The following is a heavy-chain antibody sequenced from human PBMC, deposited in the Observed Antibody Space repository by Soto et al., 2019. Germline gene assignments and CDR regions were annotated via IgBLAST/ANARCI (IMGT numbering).Heavy chain of an antibody. D-gene: IGHD6-19*01. Sequence: QITLKESGPTLVKPTQTLTLTCTFSGFSLSTSGVGVGWIRQPPGKALEWLALIYWNDDKRYSPSLKSRLTITNDTSKNQVVLTMTTLDPVVTATYFCEKRQGQGQCLVLRQVDWFDTWGQGTLVTVSS. J-gene: IGHJ5*02. CDR2: IYWNDDK. CDR1: GFSLSTSGVG. V-gene: IGHV2-5*01. CDR3: EKRQGQGQCLVLRQVDWFDT.